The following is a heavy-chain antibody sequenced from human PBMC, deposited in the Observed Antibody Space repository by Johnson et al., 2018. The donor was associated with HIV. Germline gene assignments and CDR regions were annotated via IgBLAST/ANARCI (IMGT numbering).Heavy chain of an antibody. CDR2: ISGSGDRT. CDR1: GFTFSNFA. Sequence: EVQLVESGGGLVQPGGSLRLSCEVSGFTFSNFAMSWVRQAPGKGLEWVSVISGSGDRTSYADFAKGRFTISRDTAKNSLYLQLNTLRHEDTAFYHCVKGFRRYLKFGGGLLDAFDLWGQGTMVTVSS. J-gene: IGHJ3*01. V-gene: IGHV3-23*04. CDR3: VKGFRRYLKFGGGLLDAFDL. D-gene: IGHD3-9*01.